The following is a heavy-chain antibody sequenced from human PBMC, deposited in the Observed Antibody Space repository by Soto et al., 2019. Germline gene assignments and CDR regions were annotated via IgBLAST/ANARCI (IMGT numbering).Heavy chain of an antibody. D-gene: IGHD6-13*01. CDR1: GFTFSSYW. Sequence: EVQLVESGGGLVQPGGSLRLSCAASGFTFSSYWMSWFRQAPVKGLEWVGNIKQDGSEKNYVDFMEGRFTISRDNAENSLYLQMNSLRAGDTAVYYCARIASAGRGWDVWGQGTTVVVSS. J-gene: IGHJ6*02. CDR2: IKQDGSEK. V-gene: IGHV3-7*01. CDR3: ARIASAGRGWDV.